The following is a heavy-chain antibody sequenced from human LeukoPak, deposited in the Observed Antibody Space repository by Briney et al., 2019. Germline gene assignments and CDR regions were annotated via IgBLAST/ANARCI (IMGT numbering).Heavy chain of an antibody. V-gene: IGHV4-39*01. Sequence: PSETLSLTCTVSGGSISSSSYYWGWLRQPLGKGLEWVGSIYYSGSTYYNPSLKSRVTISVDTSKNQFSLKLSSVTAADTAVYYCARRLYAYQPKSGFDYWGQGTLVTVSS. CDR2: IYYSGST. J-gene: IGHJ4*02. CDR1: GGSISSSSYY. CDR3: ARRLYAYQPKSGFDY. D-gene: IGHD2-8*01.